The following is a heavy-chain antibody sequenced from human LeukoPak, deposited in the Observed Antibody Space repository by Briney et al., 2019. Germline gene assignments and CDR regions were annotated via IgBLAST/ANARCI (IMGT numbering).Heavy chain of an antibody. D-gene: IGHD6-13*01. CDR1: GFTFNTYA. CDR2: IYSGGST. Sequence: PGGSLRLSCAASGFTFNTYAMSWVRQAPGKGLEWVSLIYSGGSTYYADSVKGRFTISRDNSKNTLYLQMNSLRAEDTAVYYCARDAAAQQLVHYFDYWGQGTLVTVSS. V-gene: IGHV3-53*01. J-gene: IGHJ4*02. CDR3: ARDAAAQQLVHYFDY.